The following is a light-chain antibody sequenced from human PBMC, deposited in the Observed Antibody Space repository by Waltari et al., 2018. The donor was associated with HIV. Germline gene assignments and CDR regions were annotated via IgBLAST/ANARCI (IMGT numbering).Light chain of an antibody. V-gene: IGLV3-27*01. CDR3: YSAADNNWV. CDR2: KDS. J-gene: IGLJ3*02. CDR1: VLAKKY. Sequence: SYELTQPSSVSVSPGQTARITCSGDVLAKKYARWFQQKPGQAPVLVIYKDSERPSGIPGRFASSSSGTTVTLTISGAQVEDEADYYCYSAADNNWVFGGGTKLTVL.